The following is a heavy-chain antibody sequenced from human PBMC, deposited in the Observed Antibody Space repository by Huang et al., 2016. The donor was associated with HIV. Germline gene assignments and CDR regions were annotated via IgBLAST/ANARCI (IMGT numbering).Heavy chain of an antibody. V-gene: IGHV3-15*01. CDR2: IKTKTDGGTA. CDR1: GPTFSNAW. CDR3: TTNPDY. Sequence: EVQLVQSGGGLVKPGGSLRVSCAASGPTFSNAWMNWCRQGPGKRLEWRGRIKTKTDGGTADYAAPVKGRFTIARDGSKNTFYLEMSSLKTEDTALYFCTTNPDYWGQGTLVTVSS. J-gene: IGHJ4*02.